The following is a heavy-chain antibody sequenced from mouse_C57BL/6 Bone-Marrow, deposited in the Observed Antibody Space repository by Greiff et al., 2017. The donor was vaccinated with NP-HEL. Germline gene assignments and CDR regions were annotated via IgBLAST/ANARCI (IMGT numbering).Heavy chain of an antibody. CDR2: IYPRSGNT. CDR3: ARRVEVGYFDV. D-gene: IGHD1-1*02. CDR1: GYTFTSYG. V-gene: IGHV1-81*01. J-gene: IGHJ1*03. Sequence: QVQLQQSGAELARPGASVKLSCKASGYTFTSYGISWVKQRTGQGLEWIGEIYPRSGNTYYNEKFKGKATLTADKSSSTAYLALRSLTSEDSAVYYCARRVEVGYFDVWGTGTTVTVSS.